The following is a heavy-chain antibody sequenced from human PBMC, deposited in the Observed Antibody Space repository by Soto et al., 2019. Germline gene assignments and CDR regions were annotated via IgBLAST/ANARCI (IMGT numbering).Heavy chain of an antibody. CDR1: GGSISSSIYS. V-gene: IGHV4-39*01. CDR3: ARQRWELAPLVGWFDP. J-gene: IGHJ5*02. CDR2: IYYSGST. D-gene: IGHD1-26*01. Sequence: SETLSPTCTASGGSISSSIYSSGWIRQPPGKGLEWIGSIYYSGSTYYNPSLKSRVTISVDTSKNQFSLKLSSVTAADTAVYYCARQRWELAPLVGWFDPWGQGTLVTVS.